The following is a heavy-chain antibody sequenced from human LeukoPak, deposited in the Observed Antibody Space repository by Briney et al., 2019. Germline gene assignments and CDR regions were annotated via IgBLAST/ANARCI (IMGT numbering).Heavy chain of an antibody. V-gene: IGHV4-59*01. CDR3: ARDSYILGYFDY. CDR1: GGSISSYY. CDR2: IYSSGST. Sequence: RPSETLSLTCTVSGGSISSYYWSWIRQPPGKGLEWIGYIYSSGSTNYNPSLKSRVTISVDTSKNQFSLKLSSVTAADTAVYYWARDSYILGYFDYWGQGTLVTVSS. J-gene: IGHJ4*02. D-gene: IGHD3-16*01.